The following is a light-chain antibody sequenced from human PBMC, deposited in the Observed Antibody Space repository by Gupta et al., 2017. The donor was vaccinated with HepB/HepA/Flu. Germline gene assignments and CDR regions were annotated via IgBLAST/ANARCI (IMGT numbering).Light chain of an antibody. CDR3: SLYKKRSTLV. CDR2: DVS. V-gene: IGLV2-14*01. J-gene: IGLJ2*01. Sequence: QSALTQPASVSASPGQSITISCTGTSSDVGGYNYVSWYQQHPGKAPKLMFEDVSNRPSGLSKLCAANYAATTALTNSCGLEAEDDAYYYSSLYKKRSTLVFGGGTKLTVL. CDR1: SSDVGGYNY.